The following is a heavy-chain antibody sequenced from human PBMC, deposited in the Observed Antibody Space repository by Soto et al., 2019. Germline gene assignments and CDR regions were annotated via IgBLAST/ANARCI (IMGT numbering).Heavy chain of an antibody. CDR2: ISRSSSDI. Sequence: EVQLVESGGGLVQPGGSLRLSCAASGFTFTSYSMNWVRQAPGKGLEWVSYISRSSSDIYYADSVKGRFTISRDNAKNSVYLKMKSLRAEHTAVYYCASDTVTTVNYWGQGTLITVSS. V-gene: IGHV3-48*01. J-gene: IGHJ4*02. CDR3: ASDTVTTVNY. D-gene: IGHD1-1*01. CDR1: GFTFTSYS.